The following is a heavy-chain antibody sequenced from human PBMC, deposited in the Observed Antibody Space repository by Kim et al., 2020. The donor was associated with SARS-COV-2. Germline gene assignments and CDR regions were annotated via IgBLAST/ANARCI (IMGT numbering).Heavy chain of an antibody. Sequence: SETLSLTCAVYGGSFSGYYWSWIRQPPGKGLEWIGEINHSGSTNYNPSLKSRVTISVDTSKNQFSLKLSSVTAADTAVYYCARYSSGWYASPLIVYGMDVWGQGTTVTVSS. CDR1: GGSFSGYY. CDR2: INHSGST. D-gene: IGHD6-19*01. J-gene: IGHJ6*02. V-gene: IGHV4-34*01. CDR3: ARYSSGWYASPLIVYGMDV.